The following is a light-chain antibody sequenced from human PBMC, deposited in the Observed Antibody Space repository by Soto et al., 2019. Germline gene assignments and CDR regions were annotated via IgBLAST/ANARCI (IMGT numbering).Light chain of an antibody. CDR2: KAS. CDR3: QQYNSYRA. CDR1: QSIDSW. V-gene: IGKV1-5*03. J-gene: IGKJ1*01. Sequence: DIQMTQSPSTLSASVGHRVTITCRASQSIDSWLAWHQQKPGKAPKLLISKASSLESGVPSRFSGSGSGTEFTLTISSLQPDDFATYYCQQYNSYRAFGQGTKVEI.